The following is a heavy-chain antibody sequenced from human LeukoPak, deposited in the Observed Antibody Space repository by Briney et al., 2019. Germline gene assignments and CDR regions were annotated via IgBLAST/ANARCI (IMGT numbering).Heavy chain of an antibody. CDR1: GFTFSSYS. V-gene: IGHV3-21*04. CDR3: AKDLVVPAAIPGSRYYYYYYYMDV. J-gene: IGHJ6*03. D-gene: IGHD2-2*01. Sequence: GGSLRLSCAASGFTFSSYSMNWVRQAPGKGLEWVSSISSSSSYIYYADSVKGRFTISRDNSKNTLYLQMNSLRAEDTAVYYCAKDLVVPAAIPGSRYYYYYYYMDVWGKGTTVTVSS. CDR2: ISSSSSYI.